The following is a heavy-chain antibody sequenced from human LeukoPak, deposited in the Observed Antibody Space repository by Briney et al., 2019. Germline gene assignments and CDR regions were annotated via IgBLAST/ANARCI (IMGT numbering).Heavy chain of an antibody. CDR3: FGNYYGMDV. Sequence: GASVKVSCKASGGTFSSYTITCVRQAPGQGLEWMGGIIPILGKPNYVQKFQGRVTITADKSTSTAYMELSSLRSEDTAVYYCFGNYYGMDVWGQGTTVTVSS. J-gene: IGHJ6*02. D-gene: IGHD1-14*01. V-gene: IGHV1-69*10. CDR1: GGTFSSYT. CDR2: IIPILGKP.